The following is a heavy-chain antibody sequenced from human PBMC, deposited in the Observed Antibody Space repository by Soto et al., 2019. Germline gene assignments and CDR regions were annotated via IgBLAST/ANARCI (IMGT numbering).Heavy chain of an antibody. CDR3: SRLEGLAKISYCFDV. V-gene: IGHV4-39*01. D-gene: IGHD3-9*01. J-gene: IGHJ4*02. CDR2: TYYRGNA. CDR1: DDSINSDKYY. Sequence: PSETLSLTCSVSDDSINSDKYYWGWIRQPPGKGLEWIGSTYYRGNAYYNPSLQTRVTISLDKSRSQFSLKLNSVTAADSAVYFCSRLEGLAKISYCFDVWGPGALVTGSS.